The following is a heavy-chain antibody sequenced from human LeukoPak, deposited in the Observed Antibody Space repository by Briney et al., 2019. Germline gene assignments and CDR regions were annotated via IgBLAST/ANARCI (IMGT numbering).Heavy chain of an antibody. CDR1: GGTFSSYA. CDR3: ATLNYYDSSGYYQGESWFDP. Sequence: ASVKVSCKASGGTFSSYAISWVRQAPGKGLEWMGGFDPEDGETIYAQKFQGRVTMTEDTSTDTAYMELSSLRSEDTAVYYCATLNYYDSSGYYQGESWFDPWGQGTLVTVSS. D-gene: IGHD3-22*01. V-gene: IGHV1-24*01. J-gene: IGHJ5*02. CDR2: FDPEDGET.